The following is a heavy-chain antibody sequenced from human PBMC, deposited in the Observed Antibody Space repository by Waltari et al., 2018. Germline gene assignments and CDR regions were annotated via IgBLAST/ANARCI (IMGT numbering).Heavy chain of an antibody. CDR2: INADGRAT. D-gene: IGHD3-3*01. J-gene: IGHJ4*02. Sequence: EVQLVESGGGLVQPGGSLRLSCAASGLSFSAYRMHWVRQAPGKGLLCVSLINADGRATLYADSVKGRFTMSRDNAKDTLYLQMNSLRGEDTAVYYCAIQISGVVFWGQGTLVTVSS. CDR3: AIQISGVVF. V-gene: IGHV3-74*01. CDR1: GLSFSAYR.